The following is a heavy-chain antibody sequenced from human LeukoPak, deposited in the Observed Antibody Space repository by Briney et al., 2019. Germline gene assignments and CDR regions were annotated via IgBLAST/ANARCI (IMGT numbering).Heavy chain of an antibody. Sequence: GGSLRLSCAASGFTLSDSAMSWVRQPPGKGLEWVSGISNGGGTIYYTDSVKGRFTISRDNSKNTLYLQMNSLRAEDTAVYYCARDRVGATDYFDYWGQGTLVTVSS. CDR3: ARDRVGATDYFDY. CDR1: GFTLSDSA. D-gene: IGHD1-26*01. J-gene: IGHJ4*02. CDR2: ISNGGGTI. V-gene: IGHV3-23*01.